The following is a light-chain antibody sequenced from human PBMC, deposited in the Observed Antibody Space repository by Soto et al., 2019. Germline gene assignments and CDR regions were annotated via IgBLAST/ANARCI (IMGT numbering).Light chain of an antibody. CDR2: QDN. Sequence: SYELTQPPSVSVSPGQTASITCSGDKLGNKYTSWYQQKPGQSPVLVIYQDNKRPSGIPERFSGSNSGYTATLTISGTQAVDEADYYCQSWDSTTGVFGTGTKLTVL. V-gene: IGLV3-1*01. CDR3: QSWDSTTGV. CDR1: KLGNKY. J-gene: IGLJ1*01.